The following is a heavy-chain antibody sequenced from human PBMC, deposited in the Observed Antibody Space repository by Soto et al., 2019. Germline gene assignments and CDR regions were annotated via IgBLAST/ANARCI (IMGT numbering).Heavy chain of an antibody. CDR1: GYTFTSYD. J-gene: IGHJ6*03. CDR2: MNPNSGNT. V-gene: IGHV1-8*01. D-gene: IGHD3-9*01. CDR3: ARVGHDIVTGYPTEDYYDLDV. Sequence: ASVKVSCKASGYTFTSYDINWVRQATGQGLEWMGWMNPNSGNTGYAQKFQGRVTMTRNTSISTAYMELSSLRSEDTAVYYCARVGHDIVTGYPTEDYYDLDVWGKGTTVNVSS.